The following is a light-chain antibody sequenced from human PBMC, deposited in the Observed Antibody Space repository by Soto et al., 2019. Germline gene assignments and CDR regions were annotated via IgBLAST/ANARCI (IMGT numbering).Light chain of an antibody. Sequence: TVLTQSPDTLSLSPWERATLSCRASQSVSRNYLAWFQHTPGQAPRPLIYAASSRATGVPDRFSGSGSGTDFTLTISRLEPEDFAVYYCQQYGSSPQTFGQGTRLEIK. J-gene: IGKJ5*01. CDR2: AAS. V-gene: IGKV3-20*01. CDR3: QQYGSSPQT. CDR1: QSVSRNY.